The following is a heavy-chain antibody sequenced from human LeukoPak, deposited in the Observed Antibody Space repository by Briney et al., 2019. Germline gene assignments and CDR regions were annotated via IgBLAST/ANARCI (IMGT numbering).Heavy chain of an antibody. CDR1: GFTFSSYW. CDR3: ARDGGQDYYDSSGSVDY. J-gene: IGHJ4*02. V-gene: IGHV3-7*01. CDR2: IKQDGSEK. Sequence: GGSLRLSCAASGFTFSSYWMSWVRQAPGKGLEWVANIKQDGSEKYYVDSVKGRFTISRDNAKNSLYLQMNSLRAEDTAVYYCARDGGQDYYDSSGSVDYWGQGTLVTVSS. D-gene: IGHD3-22*01.